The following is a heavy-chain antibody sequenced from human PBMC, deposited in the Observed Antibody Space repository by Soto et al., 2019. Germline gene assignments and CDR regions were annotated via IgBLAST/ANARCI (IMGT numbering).Heavy chain of an antibody. CDR1: GYSFPNYW. Sequence: GASLKISCKGSGYSFPNYWIGWVRQVPGKGLEWMGIIFPDDSDTRYSPSFQGQVTISADKSITTAYLQWNSLQASDTAIYYCARHGIRTQRPPSYWGQGNLVTVS. CDR2: IFPDDSDT. CDR3: ARHGIRTQRPPSY. D-gene: IGHD1-26*01. V-gene: IGHV5-51*01. J-gene: IGHJ4*02.